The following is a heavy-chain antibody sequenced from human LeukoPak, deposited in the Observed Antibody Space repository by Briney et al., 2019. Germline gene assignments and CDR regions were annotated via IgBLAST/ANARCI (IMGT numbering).Heavy chain of an antibody. CDR2: INHSGST. D-gene: IGHD6-19*01. J-gene: IGHJ4*02. CDR3: ARGRAVASDY. CDR1: GGSFSGFY. V-gene: IGHV4-34*01. Sequence: PSETLSLTCAVYGGSFSGFYWSWIRQPPGKGLEWIGEINHSGSTNYNPSLKSRLTISVDTSKNQLSLKLSSVTAADTAVYYCARGRAVASDYWGQGTLVTVSS.